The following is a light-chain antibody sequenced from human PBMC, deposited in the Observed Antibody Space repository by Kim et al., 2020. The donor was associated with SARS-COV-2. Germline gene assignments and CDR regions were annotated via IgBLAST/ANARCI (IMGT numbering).Light chain of an antibody. V-gene: IGLV2-14*03. J-gene: IGLJ2*01. CDR2: DVS. CDR1: SSDVGTYNY. CDR3: SSYTAYSSLV. Sequence: QSVLTQPASVSGSPGQSITISCTGTSSDVGTYNYVSWYQQHPGKAPKFMIYDVSKRPSGVSNRFSGSKSGNTASLTISGLQAEDEADYYCSSYTAYSSLVFGGGTQLTVL.